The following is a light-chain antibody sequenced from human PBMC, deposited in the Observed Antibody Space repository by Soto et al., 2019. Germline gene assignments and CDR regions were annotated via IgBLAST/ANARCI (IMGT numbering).Light chain of an antibody. CDR3: QHYNNWPPIT. CDR1: QSVTST. V-gene: IGKV3-15*01. Sequence: DIVLTQSPGTLSLSPGERATLSCRASQSVTSTSLAWYQQKPGQAPRLLIYGTSTRATGIPARFSGSGSGTEFTLTISSLQSEDFAVYYCQHYNNWPPITFGQGTRLEIK. CDR2: GTS. J-gene: IGKJ5*01.